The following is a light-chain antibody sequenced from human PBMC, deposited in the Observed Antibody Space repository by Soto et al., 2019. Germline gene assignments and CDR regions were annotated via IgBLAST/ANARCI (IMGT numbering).Light chain of an antibody. CDR1: SSDVGGYNF. Sequence: QAVVTQSPSASGSPGQSVTISCTGTSSDVGGYNFVSWYQQHPGKAPKLMIYEVSKRPSGVPDRFSGSKSGNTASLTVSGLQAEDEADYYCSSYAGSNNLLFGGGTKLTVL. CDR3: SSYAGSNNLL. V-gene: IGLV2-8*01. J-gene: IGLJ2*01. CDR2: EVS.